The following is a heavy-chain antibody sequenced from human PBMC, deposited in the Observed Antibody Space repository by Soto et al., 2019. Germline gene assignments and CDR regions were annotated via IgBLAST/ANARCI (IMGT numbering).Heavy chain of an antibody. V-gene: IGHV3-21*01. CDR1: GFTFSSYS. CDR2: ISSSSSYI. J-gene: IGHJ6*04. D-gene: IGHD3-3*01. Sequence: GGSLRLSCAASGFTFSSYSMNWVRQAPGKGLEWVSSISSSSSYIYYADSVKGRFTISRDNAKNSLYLQMNSLRAEDTAVYYCARDGGIYDFWSGYPWDVWGKGTTVTVSS. CDR3: ARDGGIYDFWSGYPWDV.